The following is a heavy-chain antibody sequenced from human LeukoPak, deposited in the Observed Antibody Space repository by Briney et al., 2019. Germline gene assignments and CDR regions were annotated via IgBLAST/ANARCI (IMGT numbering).Heavy chain of an antibody. CDR2: VYTSGST. CDR3: ARDGLLTGADP. Sequence: SETLSLTCTVSGGSISSGSYYWSWIRQPAGKGLEWIGRVYTSGSTNYNPSLKSRVTISVDTSKNQFSLKLRSVTAADTAVYYCARDGLLTGADPWGQGTLVTVSS. CDR1: GGSISSGSYY. V-gene: IGHV4-61*02. J-gene: IGHJ5*02. D-gene: IGHD7-27*01.